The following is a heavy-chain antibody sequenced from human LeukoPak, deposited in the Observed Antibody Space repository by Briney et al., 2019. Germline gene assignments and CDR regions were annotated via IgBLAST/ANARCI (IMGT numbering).Heavy chain of an antibody. V-gene: IGHV4-4*02. CDR2: IYHSGST. J-gene: IGHJ4*02. CDR3: ARFKRAGGWSYFDY. Sequence: PSETLSLTCAVSGGSISSSNWWSWVRQPPGKGLEWIGEIYHSGSTNYSPSLKSRVTISVDTSKNQFSLKLSSVTAADTAVYYCARFKRAGGWSYFDYWGQGTLVTVSS. CDR1: GGSISSSNW. D-gene: IGHD6-19*01.